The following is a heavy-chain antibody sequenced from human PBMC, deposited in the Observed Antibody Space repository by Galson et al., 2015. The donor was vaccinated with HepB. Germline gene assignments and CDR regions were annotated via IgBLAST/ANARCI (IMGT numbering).Heavy chain of an antibody. CDR3: ARGNLPIVVVSRGFYFDS. Sequence: SLRLSCAEFGAPFSSFAMAWVRQAPGKGLEWVAIISGASGQRFYAASVKGRFTISRDHSKNTLYLQMSSLRVDDTATYFCARGNLPIVVVSRGFYFDSWGQGTLVTVSS. D-gene: IGHD3-22*01. CDR2: ISGASGQR. CDR1: GAPFSSFA. J-gene: IGHJ4*02. V-gene: IGHV3-23*01.